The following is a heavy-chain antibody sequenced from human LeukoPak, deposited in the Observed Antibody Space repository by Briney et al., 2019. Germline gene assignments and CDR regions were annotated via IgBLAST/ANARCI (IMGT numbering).Heavy chain of an antibody. CDR2: INPNSGGT. Sequence: ASVKVSCKASGYTFTGYYMHWVRQAPGQGLEWMGWINPNSGGTNYAQKFQGRVTMTRDTSINTAYMELSRLRSDDTAVYSCARDPNTMVRGATPGTWFDPWGQGTLVTVSS. CDR3: ARDPNTMVRGATPGTWFDP. CDR1: GYTFTGYY. D-gene: IGHD3-10*01. J-gene: IGHJ5*02. V-gene: IGHV1-2*02.